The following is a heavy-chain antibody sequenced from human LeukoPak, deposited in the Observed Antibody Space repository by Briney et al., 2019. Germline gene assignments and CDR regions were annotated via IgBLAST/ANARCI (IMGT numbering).Heavy chain of an antibody. D-gene: IGHD3-10*01. V-gene: IGHV3-20*04. CDR2: INWNDGST. J-gene: IGHJ4*02. Sequence: GGSLRLSCAASGFTFDDYGMSWVRQAPGKGLEWVSGINWNDGSTGYADSAKGRFTISRDNAKNSLYLQMNSLRAEDTALYYCARNTWVRGVGYYFDYWGQGTLVTVSS. CDR1: GFTFDDYG. CDR3: ARNTWVRGVGYYFDY.